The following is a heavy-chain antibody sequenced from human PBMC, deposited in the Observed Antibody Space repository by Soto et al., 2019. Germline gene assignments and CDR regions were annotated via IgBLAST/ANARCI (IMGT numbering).Heavy chain of an antibody. J-gene: IGHJ3*02. CDR1: GFTFSSYW. V-gene: IGHV3-7*03. D-gene: IGHD1-26*01. Sequence: EVQLVESGGGLVQPGGSLRLSCAASGFTFSSYWMSWVRQAPGKGLEWVANIKQDGSEKYYVDSVKGRFTISRDNAKNSLYLQMNSLRAEDTAVYYCARDRGDGGWELLGAFDIWGQGTMVTVSS. CDR3: ARDRGDGGWELLGAFDI. CDR2: IKQDGSEK.